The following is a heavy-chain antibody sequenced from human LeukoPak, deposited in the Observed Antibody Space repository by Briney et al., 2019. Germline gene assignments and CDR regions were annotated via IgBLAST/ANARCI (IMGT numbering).Heavy chain of an antibody. J-gene: IGHJ4*02. CDR2: ISSSSSYI. Sequence: GGSLRLSCAASGFTFSSYSMNWVHQAPGKGLEWVSSISSSSSYIYYADSVKGRFTISRDNAKNSLYLQMNSLRAEDTAVYYCASLVTIFGVVTHDYWGQGTLVTVSS. CDR3: ASLVTIFGVVTHDY. CDR1: GFTFSSYS. V-gene: IGHV3-21*01. D-gene: IGHD3-3*01.